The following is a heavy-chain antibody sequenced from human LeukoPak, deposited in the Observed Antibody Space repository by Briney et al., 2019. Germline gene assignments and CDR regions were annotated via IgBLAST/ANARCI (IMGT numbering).Heavy chain of an antibody. D-gene: IGHD2-21*01. V-gene: IGHV3-23*01. CDR2: ISGSGDTT. CDR3: AKEPLYYY. CDR1: RFTFSSYT. J-gene: IGHJ4*02. Sequence: PGGSLRLSCAASRFTFSSYTMSWVRQAPGKGLEWVSAISGSGDTTYYADSVKGRSTISRDNSKNTLYLQMNSLRAEDTAVYYCAKEPLYYYWGQGTLVTVSS.